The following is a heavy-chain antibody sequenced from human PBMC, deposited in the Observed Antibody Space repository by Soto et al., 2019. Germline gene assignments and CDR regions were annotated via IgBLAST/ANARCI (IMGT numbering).Heavy chain of an antibody. J-gene: IGHJ1*01. CDR2: ISGSGGST. CDR1: GFTFSSYA. V-gene: IGHV3-23*01. Sequence: GGSLRLSCAASGFTFSSYAMSWVRQAPGKGLEWFSAISGSGGSTYYADSVKGRFTISRDNSKNTLYLQMNSLRAEDTAVYYCAKDSSSPPGYFQHWGQGTLVTVSS. D-gene: IGHD6-6*01. CDR3: AKDSSSPPGYFQH.